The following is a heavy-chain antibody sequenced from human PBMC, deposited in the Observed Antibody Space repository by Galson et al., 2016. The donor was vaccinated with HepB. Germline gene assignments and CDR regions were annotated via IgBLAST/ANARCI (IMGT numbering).Heavy chain of an antibody. D-gene: IGHD4-23*01. J-gene: IGHJ4*02. CDR1: GFIFSTYA. Sequence: SLRLSCAASGFIFSTYAMNWVRQAPGKGLELVSGITGGGGTTHYADSVKGRYTISRDNSKSTLYLQMNSLGAEDTAIYYCAKALAQYCSGGSCFRGFDSWGRGTLVTVSS. CDR3: AKALAQYCSGGSCFRGFDS. V-gene: IGHV3-23*01. CDR2: ITGGGGTT.